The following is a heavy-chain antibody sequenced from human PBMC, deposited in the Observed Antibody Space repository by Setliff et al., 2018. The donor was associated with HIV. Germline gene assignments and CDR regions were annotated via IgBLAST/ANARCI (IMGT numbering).Heavy chain of an antibody. J-gene: IGHJ6*02. CDR2: IDWDDDK. Sequence: ESGPTLVNPTQTLTLTCTLSGFSLSTGGMCVNWIRQPPGKALEWLARIDWDDDKKYNTSLKTRLIISKDTSKNQVVLIMTNMDPVDTATYYCALRPRYYYGLDVWGQGTTVTVSS. CDR3: ALRPRYYYGLDV. CDR1: GFSLSTGGMC. V-gene: IGHV2-70*11.